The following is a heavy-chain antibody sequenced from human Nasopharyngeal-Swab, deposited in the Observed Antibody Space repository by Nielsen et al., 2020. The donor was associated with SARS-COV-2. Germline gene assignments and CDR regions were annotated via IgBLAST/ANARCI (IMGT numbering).Heavy chain of an antibody. CDR2: IYYSGST. CDR3: ARDSRYYYYGMDV. CDR1: GGSISSYY. Sequence: GSLRLSCTVSGGSISSYYWSWIRQPPGKGLEWNGYIYYSGSTNYNPSLKSRVTISVDTSKNQFSLKLSSVTAADTAVYYCARDSRYYYYGMDVWGQGTTVTVSS. J-gene: IGHJ6*02. V-gene: IGHV4-59*13.